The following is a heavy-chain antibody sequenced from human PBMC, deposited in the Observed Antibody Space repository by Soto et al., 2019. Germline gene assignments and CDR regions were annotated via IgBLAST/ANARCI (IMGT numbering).Heavy chain of an antibody. CDR1: GFTFSSYW. CDR3: ARDIVVVVAATSDDAFDI. J-gene: IGHJ3*02. V-gene: IGHV3-7*01. Sequence: EVQLVESGGGLVQPGGSLRLSCAASGFTFSSYWMSWVRQAPGKGLEWVANIKQDGSEKYYVDSVKGRFTISRDNAKISLYLQMNSLRAEDTAVYYCARDIVVVVAATSDDAFDIWGQGTMVTVSS. D-gene: IGHD2-15*01. CDR2: IKQDGSEK.